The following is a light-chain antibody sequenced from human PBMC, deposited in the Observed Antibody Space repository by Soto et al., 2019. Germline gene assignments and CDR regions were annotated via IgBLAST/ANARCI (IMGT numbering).Light chain of an antibody. Sequence: DIQMTQFPSSLSASVGDRVTVTCRASESISSSLDWYQQKLGKVPKLLIYAASSLQTGVPSRFSGSGSGTDFTLTISSLQPEDFATYDCQQSYSTPYTSGHGTKVEIK. J-gene: IGKJ2*01. CDR3: QQSYSTPYT. V-gene: IGKV1-39*01. CDR2: AAS. CDR1: ESISSS.